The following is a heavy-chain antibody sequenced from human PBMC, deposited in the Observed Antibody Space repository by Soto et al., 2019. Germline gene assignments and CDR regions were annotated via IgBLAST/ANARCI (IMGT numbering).Heavy chain of an antibody. Sequence: GGSLRLSCAASGFTFSDYYMSWIRQAPGKGLEWVSYISSDGSSTRYADSVKGRFTISRDNSKNTLYLQMNSLRAEDTAVYYCARGGLTDYFDYWGQGTLVTVS. CDR2: ISSDGSST. D-gene: IGHD2-21*02. V-gene: IGHV3-11*06. CDR1: GFTFSDYY. CDR3: ARGGLTDYFDY. J-gene: IGHJ4*02.